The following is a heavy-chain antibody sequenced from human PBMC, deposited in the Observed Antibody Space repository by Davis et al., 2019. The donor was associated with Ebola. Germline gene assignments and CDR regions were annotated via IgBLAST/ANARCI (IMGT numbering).Heavy chain of an antibody. CDR2: INHSGST. CDR1: GYSISSGYY. Sequence: SETLSLTCTVSGYSISSGYYWGWIRQPPGKGLEWIGEINHSGSTNYNPSLKSRVTISVDTSKNQFSLKLSSVTAADTAVYYCATLPEYSYDRDYWGQGTLVTVSS. J-gene: IGHJ4*02. V-gene: IGHV4-38-2*02. CDR3: ATLPEYSYDRDY. D-gene: IGHD5-18*01.